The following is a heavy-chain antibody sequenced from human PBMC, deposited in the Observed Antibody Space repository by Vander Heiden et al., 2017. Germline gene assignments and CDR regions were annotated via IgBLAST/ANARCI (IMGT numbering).Heavy chain of an antibody. V-gene: IGHV3-23*01. Sequence: EVQLLESGGGLVQAGGSLRLSCATSGFSFSYNAMTWVRQAPGKGLEWVSTISGDGGATYYADSVKGRFTISRDSSKNTVYMQMNRLRVEDTAVYYCATVIYSSSWYPYFDYWGQGTMVTVYS. CDR3: ATVIYSSSWYPYFDY. CDR1: GFSFSYNA. J-gene: IGHJ4*02. D-gene: IGHD6-13*01. CDR2: ISGDGGAT.